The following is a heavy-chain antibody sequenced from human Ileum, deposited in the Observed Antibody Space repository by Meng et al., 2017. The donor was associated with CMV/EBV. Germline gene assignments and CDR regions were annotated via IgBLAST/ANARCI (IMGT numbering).Heavy chain of an antibody. CDR3: TTAGGWYYDSSGYYLTYFDY. J-gene: IGHJ4*02. D-gene: IGHD3-22*01. Sequence: GGSLRLSCAASGFTFSNAWMSWVRQAPGKGREWVGRIKSKTDGGTTDYAAPVKGRFTISRDDSKNTLYLQMNSLKTEDTAVYYCTTAGGWYYDSSGYYLTYFDYWGQGTLVTVSS. V-gene: IGHV3-15*01. CDR1: GFTFSNAW. CDR2: IKSKTDGGTT.